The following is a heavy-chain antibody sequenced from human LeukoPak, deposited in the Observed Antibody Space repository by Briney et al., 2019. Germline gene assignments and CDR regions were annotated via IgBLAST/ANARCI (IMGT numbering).Heavy chain of an antibody. V-gene: IGHV4-31*03. D-gene: IGHD5-24*01. CDR1: GGSISSGGYY. J-gene: IGHJ4*02. CDR3: ASSYVMATAHHWYFDY. CDR2: IYYSGST. Sequence: SQTLSLTCIVSGGSISSGGYYWSWIRQHPGKGLEWIGYIYYSGSTYYNPSLKSRVTISVDTSKNQFSLKLSSVTAADTAVYYCASSYVMATAHHWYFDYWGQGTLVTVSS.